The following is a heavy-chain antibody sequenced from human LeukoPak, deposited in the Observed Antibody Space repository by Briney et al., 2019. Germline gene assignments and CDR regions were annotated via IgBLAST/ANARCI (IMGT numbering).Heavy chain of an antibody. CDR1: GYNFTTYW. V-gene: IGHV5-51*01. CDR2: IYPGDSDT. CDR3: VRHVGTYSLDF. J-gene: IGHJ4*02. Sequence: GESLKISCKGSGYNFTTYWIAWVRQMPGKGLEWMGIIYPGDSDTRYSPSFQGQVTFSADKSISTAFLQWSSLKASDTAMYYCVRHVGTYSLDFWGQGTLVTVSS. D-gene: IGHD1-26*01.